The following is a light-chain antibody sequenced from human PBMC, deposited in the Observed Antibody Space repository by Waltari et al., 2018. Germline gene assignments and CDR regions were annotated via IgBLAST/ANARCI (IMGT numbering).Light chain of an antibody. V-gene: IGKV1-39*01. Sequence: DIQMTQSPSYLSASVVDTVTITSRASQSINNYLTWYQQKPGKAPILLIYATYTLQSGVPSRFSGSGSGTDFTLTISNLQPEDFATYYCQQSYSLLRLTFGGGTKVDIK. CDR1: QSINNY. CDR2: ATY. J-gene: IGKJ4*01. CDR3: QQSYSLLRLT.